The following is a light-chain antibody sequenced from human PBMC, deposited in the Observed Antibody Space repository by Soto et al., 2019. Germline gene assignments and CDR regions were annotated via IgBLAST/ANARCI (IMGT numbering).Light chain of an antibody. CDR2: DVI. CDR3: SSYTSSSSYV. J-gene: IGLJ1*01. Sequence: QSVLTQPASVSDSPGQSITISCIGTSSDIGAFNHVSWHQQHPGKAPKLIIYDVINRPSVVSNRFSGSKTGNTASLIISGLQAEDEADYYCSSYTSSSSYVFGSGTKLTVL. CDR1: SSDIGAFNH. V-gene: IGLV2-14*03.